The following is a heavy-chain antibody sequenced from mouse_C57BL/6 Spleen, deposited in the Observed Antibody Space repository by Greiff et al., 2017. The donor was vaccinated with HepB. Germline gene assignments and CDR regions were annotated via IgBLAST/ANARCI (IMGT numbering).Heavy chain of an antibody. CDR1: GFTFSDYG. CDR2: ISSGSSTI. CDR3: ARSLAWYFDV. J-gene: IGHJ1*03. Sequence: EVNVVESGGGLVKPGGSLKLSCAASGFTFSDYGMHWVRQAPEKGLEWVAYISSGSSTIYYADTVKGRFTISRDNAKNTLFLQMTSLRSEDTAMYYCARSLAWYFDVWGTGTTVTVSS. V-gene: IGHV5-17*01.